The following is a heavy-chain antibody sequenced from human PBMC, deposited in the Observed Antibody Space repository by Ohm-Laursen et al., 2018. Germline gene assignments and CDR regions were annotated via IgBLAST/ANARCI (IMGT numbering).Heavy chain of an antibody. V-gene: IGHV4-59*01. D-gene: IGHD3-10*02. J-gene: IGHJ4*02. CDR2: ISYSGNT. CDR3: ARDVFGEDGVDY. CDR1: GVSISSSY. Sequence: GSLSLTCTVSGVSISSSYWSWIRQPPEQGLVWIGYISYSGNTNYNPSLKSRVTISVDTSKNQFSLRLSSMNAADTAVYYCARDVFGEDGVDYWGQGTLVTVSS.